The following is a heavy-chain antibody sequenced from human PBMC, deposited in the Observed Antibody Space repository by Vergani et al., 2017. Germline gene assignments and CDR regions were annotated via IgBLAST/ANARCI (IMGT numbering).Heavy chain of an antibody. CDR3: ARGYSSTFFDY. D-gene: IGHD6-13*01. CDR2: IKQDGSEK. Sequence: EVQLLESGGGLVQPGGSLRLSCAASGFTFSSYAMSWVRQAPGKGLEWVANIKQDGSEKYYVDSVKGRFTISRDNAKNSLYLQMNSLRAEDTAVYYCARGYSSTFFDYWGQGTLVTVSS. CDR1: GFTFSSYA. J-gene: IGHJ4*02. V-gene: IGHV3-7*03.